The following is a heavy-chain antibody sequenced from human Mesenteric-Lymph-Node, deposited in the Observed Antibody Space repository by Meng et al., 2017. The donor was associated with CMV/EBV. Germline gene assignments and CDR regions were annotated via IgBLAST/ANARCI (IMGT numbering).Heavy chain of an antibody. CDR3: ARSSGSLTFDI. V-gene: IGHV1-2*02. CDR1: GYTFTGYY. CDR2: INPNSGYT. J-gene: IGHJ3*02. Sequence: ASVKVSCKASGYTFTGYYVHWVRQAPGQGLEWMGWINPNSGYTNYAQKFQGRVTMTRDTSISTAYMELSRLRSDDTAVYYCARSSGSLTFDIWGQGTMVTVSS. D-gene: IGHD3-10*01.